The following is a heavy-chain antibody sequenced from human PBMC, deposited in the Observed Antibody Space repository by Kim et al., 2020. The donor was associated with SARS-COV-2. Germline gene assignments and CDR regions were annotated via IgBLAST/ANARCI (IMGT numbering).Heavy chain of an antibody. CDR3: ARHVDSSSFFDY. D-gene: IGHD6-6*01. Sequence: GESLKISCKGSGNSFTSYWISWVCQMPGKGLEWMGRIDPSDSYTNYSPSCQGHVTISVDKSINTAYLQWISLKASDTAMYYCARHVDSSSFFDYWGQGTLVTVSS. CDR2: IDPSDSYT. CDR1: GNSFTSYW. V-gene: IGHV5-10-1*01. J-gene: IGHJ4*02.